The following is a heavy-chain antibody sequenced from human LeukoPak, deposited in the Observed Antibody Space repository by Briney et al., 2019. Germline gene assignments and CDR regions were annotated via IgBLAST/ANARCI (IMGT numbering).Heavy chain of an antibody. J-gene: IGHJ4*02. D-gene: IGHD1-26*01. Sequence: SETLSLTCTVSGGSISSSSYYWGWIRQPPGKGLEWIGSIYYSGSTYYNPSLKSRVTISVDTSKNQFSLKLSSVTAADTAVYYCASRSGVGATASFDYWGREPWSPSPQ. CDR2: IYYSGST. V-gene: IGHV4-39*01. CDR1: GGSISSSSYY. CDR3: ASRSGVGATASFDY.